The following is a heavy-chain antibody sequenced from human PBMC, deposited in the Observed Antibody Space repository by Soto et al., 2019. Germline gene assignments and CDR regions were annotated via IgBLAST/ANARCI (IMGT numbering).Heavy chain of an antibody. CDR2: ISAYNGNT. V-gene: IGHV1-18*04. D-gene: IGHD3-3*01. CDR3: ASVYDFWSGYYAPLY. Sequence: ASVKVSCKASGYTFTSYGISWVRQAPGQGLEWMGWISAYNGNTNYAQKLQDRVTMTTDTSTSTAYMELRSLRSDDTAVYYCASVYDFWSGYYAPLYWGQGTLVTVSS. J-gene: IGHJ4*02. CDR1: GYTFTSYG.